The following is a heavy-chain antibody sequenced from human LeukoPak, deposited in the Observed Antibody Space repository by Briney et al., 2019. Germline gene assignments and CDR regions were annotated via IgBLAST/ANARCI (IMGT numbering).Heavy chain of an antibody. D-gene: IGHD2-2*01. Sequence: SETLSLTCTVSGGSISSGSYYWSWIRQPAGKGLEWIGRIYTSGSTNYNPSLKSRVTISVDTSKNQFSLKLSSVTAADTAVYYYASSADIVVVPAATDYCIQLTLLTVSS. CDR2: IYTSGST. J-gene: IGHJ4*02. V-gene: IGHV4-61*02. CDR1: GGSISSGSYY. CDR3: ASSADIVVVPAATDY.